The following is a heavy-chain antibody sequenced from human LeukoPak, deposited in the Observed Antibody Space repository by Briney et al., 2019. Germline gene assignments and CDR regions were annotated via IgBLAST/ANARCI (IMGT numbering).Heavy chain of an antibody. CDR1: GGSISSYY. Sequence: PSGTLSLTCTVSGGSISSYYWSWIRQPPGKGLEWIGYIYYSGSTNYNPSLKSRVTISVDTSKNQFSLKPSSVTAADTAVYYCARGGVQNFDYWGQGTLVTVSS. J-gene: IGHJ4*02. CDR3: ARGGVQNFDY. V-gene: IGHV4-59*08. D-gene: IGHD3-16*01. CDR2: IYYSGST.